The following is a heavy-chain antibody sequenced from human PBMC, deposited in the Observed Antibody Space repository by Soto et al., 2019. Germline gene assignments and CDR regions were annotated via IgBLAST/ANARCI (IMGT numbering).Heavy chain of an antibody. V-gene: IGHV4-4*07. CDR1: GGYVNTFR. CDR3: ATEGSHSVHDVAIVIQLWSFDR. CDR2: IFPSWNT. Sequence: DTLSPTCTVSGGYVNTFRWSWVGRPAGKGLEGMGHIFPSWNTDYSPTPKRRVALSADTSMNQISLSLTSVTAADMAVYYCATEGSHSVHDVAIVIQLWSFDRWGQGPPVTVSS. D-gene: IGHD3-16*01. J-gene: IGHJ5*02.